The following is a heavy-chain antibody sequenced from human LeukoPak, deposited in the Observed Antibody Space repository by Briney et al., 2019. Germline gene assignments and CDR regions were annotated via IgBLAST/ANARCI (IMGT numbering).Heavy chain of an antibody. CDR3: IPPPPYSAQ. D-gene: IGHD2-21*01. Sequence: TGGSLRLSCAASGFTFSSYAMSWVRQAPGKGLEWVSSVSGSGGSTYYADSVKGRSTISRDNSKSTLFLQMNSLRAEDTAVYYCIPPPPYSAQGGQGTLVTVSS. CDR2: VSGSGGST. CDR1: GFTFSSYA. V-gene: IGHV3-23*01. J-gene: IGHJ4*02.